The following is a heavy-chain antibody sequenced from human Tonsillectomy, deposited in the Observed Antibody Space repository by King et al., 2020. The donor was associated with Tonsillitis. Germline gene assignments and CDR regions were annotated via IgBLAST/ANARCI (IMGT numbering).Heavy chain of an antibody. CDR3: AKVGLGYCSSTSCYTFFDY. CDR1: GFTFSSYG. V-gene: IGHV3-30*18. D-gene: IGHD2-2*02. Sequence: VQLVESGGGVVQPGRSLRLSCAASGFTFSSYGMHWVRQAPGKGLEWVAVISFDGSNKYYADSVKGRFTVSRDNSKNTLYLQMNSLRAEDTAVYYCAKVGLGYCSSTSCYTFFDYWGQGPLVTVSS. J-gene: IGHJ4*02. CDR2: ISFDGSNK.